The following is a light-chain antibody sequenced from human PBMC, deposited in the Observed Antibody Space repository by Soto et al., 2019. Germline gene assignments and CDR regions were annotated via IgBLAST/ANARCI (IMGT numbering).Light chain of an antibody. CDR2: GAS. V-gene: IGKV3-20*01. CDR3: QQYNNWPPWT. Sequence: EIVLTQSPGTLSLSPGERATLSCRASQNISSTYLAWYQQKPGQAPRLLIYGASSRATGIPDRFSGSGSGTDFTLTISSLQSEDFAVYYCQQYNNWPPWTFGQGTKVEIK. CDR1: QNISSTY. J-gene: IGKJ1*01.